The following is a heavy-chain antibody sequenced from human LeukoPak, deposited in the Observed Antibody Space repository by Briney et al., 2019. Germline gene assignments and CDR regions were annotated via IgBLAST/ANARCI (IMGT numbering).Heavy chain of an antibody. CDR3: ARPYYDSSGYYYAVEGAFDI. J-gene: IGHJ3*02. V-gene: IGHV1-18*01. CDR2: ISAYNGNT. CDR1: GYTFTSYG. Sequence: GASVKVSCKASGYTFTSYGISWVRQAPGQGLEWMGWISAYNGNTNYAQKLQGRVTMTTDTSTSTAYMEPRSLRSDDTAVYYCARPYYDSSGYYYAVEGAFDIWGQGTMVTVSS. D-gene: IGHD3-22*01.